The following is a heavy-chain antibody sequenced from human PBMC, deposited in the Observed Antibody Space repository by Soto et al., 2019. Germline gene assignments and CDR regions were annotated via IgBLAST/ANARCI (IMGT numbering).Heavy chain of an antibody. D-gene: IGHD1-26*01. CDR2: IIPIFGTA. Sequence: SVKVSCKASGGTFSSYAISWVRQAPGQGLGWMGGIIPIFGTANYAQKFQGRVTITADKSTSTAYMELSSLRSEDTAVYYCARWSEPTHRYYYGMDVWGQGTTVTVSS. CDR1: GGTFSSYA. V-gene: IGHV1-69*06. CDR3: ARWSEPTHRYYYGMDV. J-gene: IGHJ6*02.